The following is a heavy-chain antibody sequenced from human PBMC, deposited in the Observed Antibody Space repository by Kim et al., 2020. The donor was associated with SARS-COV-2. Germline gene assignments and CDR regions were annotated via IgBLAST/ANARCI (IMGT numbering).Heavy chain of an antibody. V-gene: IGHV3-11*03. Sequence: SYQNSADSLKVRVTISRDNAKNSLYLQMNSLRADDTAVYYCARSLQGANDYWGQGTLVTVSS. CDR2: SYQ. CDR3: ARSLQGANDY. J-gene: IGHJ4*02.